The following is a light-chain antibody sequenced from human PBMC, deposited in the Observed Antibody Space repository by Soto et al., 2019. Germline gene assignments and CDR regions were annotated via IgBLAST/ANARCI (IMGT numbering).Light chain of an antibody. CDR2: RNN. CDR3: ATWDDSLSNYV. V-gene: IGLV1-47*01. Sequence: QSLLTQPPSASGTPWQRVTISCSGSSSSIGSNYVYWYQHLTGTAPKLLIYRNNQRPSGVPDRFSGSKSGTSASLAISGLRSEDEADYYCATWDDSLSNYVFGTGTKVTVL. CDR1: SSSIGSNY. J-gene: IGLJ1*01.